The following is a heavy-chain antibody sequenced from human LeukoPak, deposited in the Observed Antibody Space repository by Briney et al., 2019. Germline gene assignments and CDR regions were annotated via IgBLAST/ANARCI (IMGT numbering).Heavy chain of an antibody. CDR2: IYYSGST. V-gene: IGHV4-59*08. J-gene: IGHJ6*02. CDR3: ARLTHGMDV. Sequence: SETLSLTCTVSGGSTSSYYWSWIRQPPGKGLEWIGYIYYSGSTNYNPSLKSRVTISVDTSKNQFSLKLSSVTAADTAVYYCARLTHGMDVWGQGTTVTVSS. CDR1: GGSTSSYY.